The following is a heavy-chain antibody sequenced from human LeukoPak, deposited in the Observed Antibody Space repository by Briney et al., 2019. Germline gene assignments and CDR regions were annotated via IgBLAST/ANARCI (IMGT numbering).Heavy chain of an antibody. V-gene: IGHV3-9*01. CDR2: SSGNSGSI. CDR3: AKVRPDYYYGSGSYYNGGPFDY. D-gene: IGHD3-10*01. CDR1: GFTFDDYA. Sequence: GGSLRLSCAASGFTFDDYAMHSVRQAPGKGLEWVSGSSGNSGSIGYADSVKGRFTISRDNAKNSLYLQMNSLRAEDTALYYCAKVRPDYYYGSGSYYNGGPFDYWGQGTLVTVSS. J-gene: IGHJ4*02.